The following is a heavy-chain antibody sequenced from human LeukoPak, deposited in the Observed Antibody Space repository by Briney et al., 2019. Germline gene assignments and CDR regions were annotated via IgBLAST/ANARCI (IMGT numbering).Heavy chain of an antibody. D-gene: IGHD1-7*01. Sequence: PGGSLRLSCAASGSTISDYYMSWIRQAPGKGLEWVSYISNSGSIIFYADPVKGRFTISRDNAKNSLYLQMNSLRAEDTAVYYCARGSYGITGTLGTWGQGTLVAVSS. CDR3: ARGSYGITGTLGT. CDR2: ISNSGSII. V-gene: IGHV3-11*01. J-gene: IGHJ5*02. CDR1: GSTISDYY.